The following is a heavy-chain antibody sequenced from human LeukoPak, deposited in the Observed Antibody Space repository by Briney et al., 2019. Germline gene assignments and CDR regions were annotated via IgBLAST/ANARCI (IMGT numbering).Heavy chain of an antibody. V-gene: IGHV3-23*01. CDR1: GFTFSTYA. D-gene: IGHD2-21*01. J-gene: IGHJ4*02. Sequence: GGSLRLSCAASGFTFSTYAMSWVRQAPGKGLEWVSSISGSGDSTCYADSVKGRFTISRENSKNTLDLQMNSLRADDTAVYYCAKLVSASHMYYFDYWGQGTLVTVSS. CDR2: ISGSGDST. CDR3: AKLVSASHMYYFDY.